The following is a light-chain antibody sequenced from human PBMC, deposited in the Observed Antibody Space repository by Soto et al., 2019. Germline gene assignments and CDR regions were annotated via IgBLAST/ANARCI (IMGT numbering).Light chain of an antibody. CDR3: QQYNSYSYT. CDR2: DAS. CDR1: QSISSW. Sequence: DIQMTQSPSTLSASVGDRVTITCRASQSISSWVAWYQQKPGKAPKLLIYDASSLESGVPSKFSRSGSGTEFTLTISSLQPDDFATYYCQQYNSYSYTFGQGTKLEIK. V-gene: IGKV1-5*01. J-gene: IGKJ2*01.